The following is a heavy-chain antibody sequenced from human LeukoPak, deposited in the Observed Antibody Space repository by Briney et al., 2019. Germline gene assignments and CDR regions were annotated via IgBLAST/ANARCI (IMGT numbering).Heavy chain of an antibody. Sequence: SETLSLTCAVYGESFSGYYWSWIRQPPGKGLEWIGEINHSGSTYYNPSLKSRVTISVDTSKNQFSLKLSSVTAADTAVYYCARELRFLEWLPYFDYWGQGTLVTVSS. CDR1: GESFSGYY. J-gene: IGHJ4*02. D-gene: IGHD3-3*01. CDR3: ARELRFLEWLPYFDY. CDR2: INHSGST. V-gene: IGHV4-34*01.